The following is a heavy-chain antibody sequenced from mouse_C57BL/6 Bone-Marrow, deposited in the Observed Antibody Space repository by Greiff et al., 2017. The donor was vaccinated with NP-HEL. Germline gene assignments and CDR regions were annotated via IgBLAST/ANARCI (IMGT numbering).Heavy chain of an antibody. CDR2: ISSGGSYT. CDR3: ARHILGAY. CDR1: GFTFSSYG. J-gene: IGHJ3*01. D-gene: IGHD4-1*01. Sequence: DVKLVESGGDLVKPGGSLKLSCAASGFTFSSYGMSWVRQTPDKRLEWVATISSGGSYTYYPDSVKGRFTNARDNAKNTLYLQMSSLKSEDTAMYYCARHILGAYWGQGTLVTVSA. V-gene: IGHV5-6*02.